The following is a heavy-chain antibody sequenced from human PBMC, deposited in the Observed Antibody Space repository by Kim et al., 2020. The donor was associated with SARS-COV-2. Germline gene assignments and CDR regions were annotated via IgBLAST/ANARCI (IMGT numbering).Heavy chain of an antibody. D-gene: IGHD3-16*01. J-gene: IGHJ4*02. CDR3: ARESWGTPAFQ. V-gene: IGHV4-4*02. Sequence: SETLSLTCTVSGASLITSHWWTWVRQPPGKGLEWLGEILHSGKTNFNSSLRNRVSMSIDNSKNEFSLKLASVTVADTAVYYCARESWGTPAFQWGQGALVAVSS. CDR1: GASLITSHW. CDR2: ILHSGKT.